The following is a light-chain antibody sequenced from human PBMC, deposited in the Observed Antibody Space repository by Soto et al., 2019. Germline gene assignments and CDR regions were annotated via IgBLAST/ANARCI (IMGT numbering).Light chain of an antibody. CDR2: GNT. CDR1: SSNMGAGYD. Sequence: QSVLTQPPSVSGAPGQRGTISRTGGSSNMGAGYDVHWYQQRPGTAPKLLIFGNTNRPSRVPDRFSGSKSGTSASLATTGLQAEDEGDYYCQSYDSTLSARYVFGPGTKVTVL. CDR3: QSYDSTLSARYV. J-gene: IGLJ1*01. V-gene: IGLV1-40*01.